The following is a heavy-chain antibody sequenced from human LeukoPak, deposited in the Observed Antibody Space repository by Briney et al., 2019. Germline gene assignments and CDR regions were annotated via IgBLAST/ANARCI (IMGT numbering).Heavy chain of an antibody. CDR1: GFTFSSYR. CDR2: IKQDGSEK. CDR3: ARVTIFGVVGNYYYYYMDV. V-gene: IGHV3-7*01. Sequence: PGGSLRLSCAASGFTFSSYRMSWVRQAPGKGLEWVANIKQDGSEKYYVDSVKGRFTISRDNAKNSLYLQMNSLRAEDTAVYYCARVTIFGVVGNYYYYYMDVWGKGTTVTVSS. D-gene: IGHD3-3*01. J-gene: IGHJ6*03.